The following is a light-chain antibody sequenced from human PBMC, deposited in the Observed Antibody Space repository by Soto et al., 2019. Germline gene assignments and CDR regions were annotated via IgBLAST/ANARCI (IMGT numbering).Light chain of an antibody. CDR3: CSYAGSRVYV. Sequence: QAVVTQPASVSGSPGQSITISCTGTSSDVGSYNRVSWYQHHPGKAPKLMIYDVNKWPSEVSNRFSGSKSGNTASLTISGLQAEDEADYHCCSYAGSRVYVFGTGTKLTVL. CDR2: DVN. J-gene: IGLJ1*01. CDR1: SSDVGSYNR. V-gene: IGLV2-23*02.